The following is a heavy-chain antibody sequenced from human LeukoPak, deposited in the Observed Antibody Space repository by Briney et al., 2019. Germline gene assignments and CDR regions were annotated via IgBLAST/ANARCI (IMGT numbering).Heavy chain of an antibody. J-gene: IGHJ4*02. Sequence: GGSLRLSCAASGFTFSGSAMHTVRQAPGEGLEWVGRIRSKDNSYATAYAASVKGRFTISRDDSKNTAYLQMNSLKTEDTAVYYCAYGSGSYYNEYYFDYWGQGTLVTVSS. CDR2: IRSKDNSYAT. CDR1: GFTFSGSA. CDR3: AYGSGSYYNEYYFDY. D-gene: IGHD3-10*01. V-gene: IGHV3-73*01.